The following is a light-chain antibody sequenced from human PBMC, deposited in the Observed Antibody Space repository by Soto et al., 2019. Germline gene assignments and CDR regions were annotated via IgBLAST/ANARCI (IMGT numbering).Light chain of an antibody. CDR3: QTWDTRIQV. CDR2: LNSDGSH. J-gene: IGLJ2*01. V-gene: IGLV4-69*01. Sequence: QLVLTQSPSASASLGASVKLTCTLSSGHSNYAVAWHQQQPEKGPRYLMKLNSDGSHSKGDGIPDRFSGSSSGAERYLTISSLQSEDEADYYCQTWDTRIQVFGGGTKLTVL. CDR1: SGHSNYA.